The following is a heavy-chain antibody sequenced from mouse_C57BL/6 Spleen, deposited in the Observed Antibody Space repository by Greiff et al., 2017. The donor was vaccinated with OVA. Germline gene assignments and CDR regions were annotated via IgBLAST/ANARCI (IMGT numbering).Heavy chain of an antibody. Sequence: EVKLVESGGGLVKPGGSLKLSCAASGFTFSDYGMHWVRQAPEKGLEWVAYISSGSSTIYYADTVTGRFTIFIDNAKNTLFLQITILMSEDTAIYYCASRITTVVDWYFDVWGTGTTVTVSS. V-gene: IGHV5-17*01. CDR2: ISSGSSTI. D-gene: IGHD1-1*01. CDR1: GFTFSDYG. CDR3: ASRITTVVDWYFDV. J-gene: IGHJ1*03.